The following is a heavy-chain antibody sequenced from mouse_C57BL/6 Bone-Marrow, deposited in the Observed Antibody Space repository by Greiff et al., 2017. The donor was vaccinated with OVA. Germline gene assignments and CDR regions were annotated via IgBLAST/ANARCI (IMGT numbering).Heavy chain of an antibody. CDR2: IDPSDSET. CDR1: GYTFTSYW. V-gene: IGHV1-52*01. CDR3: TRGDWDYFDY. J-gene: IGHJ2*01. Sequence: QVQLKQPGAELVRPGSSVKLSCKASGYTFTSYWMHWVKQRPIQGLEWIGNIDPSDSETHYNQKFKDKATLTVDKSSSTAYMQLSSLTSDDSAVYFCTRGDWDYFDYWGQGTTLTVSS. D-gene: IGHD4-1*01.